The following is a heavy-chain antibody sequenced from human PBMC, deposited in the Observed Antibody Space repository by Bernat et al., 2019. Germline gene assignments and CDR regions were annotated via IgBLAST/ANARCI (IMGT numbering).Heavy chain of an antibody. CDR3: ARHYSGSYWGEDDALDI. CDR2: ISAYNGNT. V-gene: IGHV1-18*01. D-gene: IGHD1-26*01. CDR1: GYTFTSYG. Sequence: QVQLVQSGAEVKKPGASVKVSCKASGYTFTSYGISWVRPAPGQGLEWMGWISAYNGNTNSAQKLQGRVTMTTGTSTSTAYMKLRSLRSDDTAVYYCARHYSGSYWGEDDALDIWGQGTMVTVSS. J-gene: IGHJ3*02.